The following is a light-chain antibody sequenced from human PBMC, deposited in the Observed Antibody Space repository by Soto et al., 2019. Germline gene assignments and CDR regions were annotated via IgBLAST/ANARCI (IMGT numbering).Light chain of an antibody. CDR1: SSDVGGYNY. V-gene: IGLV2-14*01. CDR2: DVN. Sequence: QSVLTQPASVSGSPGQSITISCTGTSSDVGGYNYVSWFQQHPGKAPKLMIYDVNNRPSGVSDRFSGSKSGNTASLTISGLQAEDEADYYCNSYTSSSTLAFGGGTKLTVL. J-gene: IGLJ2*01. CDR3: NSYTSSSTLA.